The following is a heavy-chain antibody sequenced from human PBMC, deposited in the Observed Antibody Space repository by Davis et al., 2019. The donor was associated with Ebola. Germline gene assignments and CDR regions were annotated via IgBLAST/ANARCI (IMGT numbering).Heavy chain of an antibody. Sequence: AASVQVSCKASGYTFTNYGITWVRQAPGQGLEWMGWINPHNGNTNYPQNVQGRVIMTSDTATTTAYMEVGGLGSDDTAVYYCARAQFPTTSDHWGQGTLVTVSS. CDR2: INPHNGNT. D-gene: IGHD1-1*01. J-gene: IGHJ4*02. CDR1: GYTFTNYG. CDR3: ARAQFPTTSDH. V-gene: IGHV1-18*04.